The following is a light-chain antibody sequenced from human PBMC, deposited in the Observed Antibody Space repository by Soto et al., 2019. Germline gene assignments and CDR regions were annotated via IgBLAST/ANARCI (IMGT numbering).Light chain of an antibody. Sequence: QSVLTQPPSASESPGQRVTISCSGSSSNVGSNAVNWYQQLPGTAPKLMIYAVTDRPSGVSSRFSGSKSGNTASLTISGLQAEDEADYYCSSYTSSSTLFGTGTKVTVL. V-gene: IGLV2-14*01. CDR1: SSNVGSNA. CDR3: SSYTSSSTL. J-gene: IGLJ1*01. CDR2: AVT.